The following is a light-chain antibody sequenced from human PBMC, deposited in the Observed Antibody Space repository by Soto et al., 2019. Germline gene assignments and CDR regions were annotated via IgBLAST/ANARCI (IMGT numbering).Light chain of an antibody. V-gene: IGKV3-20*01. Sequence: EIVLTQSPGTRSLSPGERATLSCRASQSVSSSSLAWYQQKPGQAPRLLIYGASSRATGIPDRFSGSGSGTHFTLTISRLEPEDFAVYYCQQYGSSPRTFGQGTKVEIK. CDR3: QQYGSSPRT. CDR2: GAS. CDR1: QSVSSSS. J-gene: IGKJ1*01.